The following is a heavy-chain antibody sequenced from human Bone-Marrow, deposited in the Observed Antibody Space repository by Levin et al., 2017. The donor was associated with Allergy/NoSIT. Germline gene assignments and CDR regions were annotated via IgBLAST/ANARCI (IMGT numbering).Heavy chain of an antibody. CDR1: GGSISSSNW. D-gene: IGHD2-8*02. Sequence: SETLCLTCAVSGGSISSSNWWNWVRQSPGGGLEWIGEIYHSGSTNYNPSLKNRIFISVDKSRNQFSLRLNSVTAADTALYYCARRNSSWVVFAFDIWGQGTLVTVSS. J-gene: IGHJ3*02. CDR3: ARRNSSWVVFAFDI. CDR2: IYHSGST. V-gene: IGHV4-4*02.